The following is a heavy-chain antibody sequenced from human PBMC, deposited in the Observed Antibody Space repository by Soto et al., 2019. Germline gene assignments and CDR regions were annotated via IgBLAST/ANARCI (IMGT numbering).Heavy chain of an antibody. V-gene: IGHV3-53*04. D-gene: IGHD2-15*01. CDR3: ARFYCSGGSCYYPDAFDI. CDR2: IYSGGST. CDR1: GFTVSSNY. J-gene: IGHJ3*02. Sequence: GGSLRLSCAASGFTVSSNYMSWVRQAPGKGLEWVSVIYSGGSTYYADSVKGRFTISRHNSKNTLYLQMNSLIAEDTAVYYCARFYCSGGSCYYPDAFDIWGQGTMVTVSS.